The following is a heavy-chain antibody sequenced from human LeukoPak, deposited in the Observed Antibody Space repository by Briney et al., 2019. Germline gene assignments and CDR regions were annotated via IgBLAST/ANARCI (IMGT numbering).Heavy chain of an antibody. V-gene: IGHV4-59*01. CDR2: IYYSGST. CDR3: ARGRPGAEYFQH. J-gene: IGHJ1*01. CDR1: VGSISSYY. Sequence: PSETLSLTCTVSVGSISSYYWSWIRQPPGKGLEWIGYIYYSGSTNYNPSLKSRITISVDTSKNQFSLKLSSVTAADTAVYYCARGRPGAEYFQHWGQGTLVTVSS.